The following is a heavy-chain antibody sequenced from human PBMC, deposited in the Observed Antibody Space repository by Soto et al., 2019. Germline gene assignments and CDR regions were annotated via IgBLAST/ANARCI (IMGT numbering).Heavy chain of an antibody. D-gene: IGHD3-16*01. V-gene: IGHV1-18*01. CDR1: GYIFVNYG. CDR3: VMVDNYVTPTPQDV. J-gene: IGHJ6*02. Sequence: QVQLVQSGDEVKKPGASVKVSCKASGYIFVNYGIAWVRQAPGQGLEWMGWISPYTGNTHSATKIQGRLTMATYTXXSTVYMDLGSLTSDDTAVYYCVMVDNYVTPTPQDVWGQGTTVTVSS. CDR2: ISPYTGNT.